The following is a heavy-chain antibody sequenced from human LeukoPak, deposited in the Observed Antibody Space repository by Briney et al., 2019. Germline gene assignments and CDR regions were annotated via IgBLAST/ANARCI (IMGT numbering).Heavy chain of an antibody. D-gene: IGHD4-17*01. V-gene: IGHV3-21*01. Sequence: GGSLRLSCAASGFTFSSYNMNWVRQAPGKGLEWVSSISDYSSYIYYADSVKGRFTISRDNAKNSLFLQMNSLRAEDTAVYYCARDGSDYGDYYFDSWGQGTLVTVSS. CDR3: ARDGSDYGDYYFDS. J-gene: IGHJ4*02. CDR2: ISDYSSYI. CDR1: GFTFSSYN.